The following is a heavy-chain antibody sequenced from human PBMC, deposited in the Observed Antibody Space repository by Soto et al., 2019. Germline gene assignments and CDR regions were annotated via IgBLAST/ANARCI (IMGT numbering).Heavy chain of an antibody. V-gene: IGHV1-18*04. Sequence: ASVKVSCKASGYTFTSYGISWVRQAPGQGLEWMGWISAYNGNTNYAQKLQGRVTMTTDTSTSTAYMELRSLRSDDTAVYYCARGYYYGSGSYYSPDAFDIWGQGTMVTVSS. CDR2: ISAYNGNT. CDR3: ARGYYYGSGSYYSPDAFDI. J-gene: IGHJ3*02. D-gene: IGHD3-10*01. CDR1: GYTFTSYG.